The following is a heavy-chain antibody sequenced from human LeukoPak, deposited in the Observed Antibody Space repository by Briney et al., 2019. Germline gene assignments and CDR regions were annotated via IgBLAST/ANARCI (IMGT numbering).Heavy chain of an antibody. J-gene: IGHJ4*02. CDR3: AKSPPRDYDFWSGYNYFDY. D-gene: IGHD3-3*01. CDR1: GFTFSSYA. V-gene: IGHV3-23*01. CDR2: ISGSGGST. Sequence: PGGSLRLSCAASGFTFSSYAMSWVRQAPGKGLEWVSAISGSGGSTYYADSVKGRFTISRDNSKNTLYLQMNSLRAEDTAVYSCAKSPPRDYDFWSGYNYFDYWGQGTLVTVSS.